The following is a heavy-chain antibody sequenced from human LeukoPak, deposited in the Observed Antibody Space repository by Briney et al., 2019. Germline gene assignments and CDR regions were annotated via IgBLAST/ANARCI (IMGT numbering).Heavy chain of an antibody. Sequence: GESLKISCKGSGYSFTSYWIGWVRPMPGKGLEWMGIIYPGDSDTRYSPSFQGQVTISADKSISTAYLQWSSLKASDTAMYYCARSGEGIAATGPWFDPWGQGTLVTVSS. D-gene: IGHD6-25*01. J-gene: IGHJ5*02. CDR2: IYPGDSDT. CDR3: ARSGEGIAATGPWFDP. CDR1: GYSFTSYW. V-gene: IGHV5-51*01.